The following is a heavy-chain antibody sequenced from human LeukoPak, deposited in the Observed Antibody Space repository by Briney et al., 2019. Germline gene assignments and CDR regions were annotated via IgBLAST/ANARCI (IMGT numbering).Heavy chain of an antibody. J-gene: IGHJ3*02. V-gene: IGHV1-46*02. D-gene: IGHD3-9*01. CDR1: GYTFNTYG. CDR3: ARSSAYYNEADM. Sequence: ASVKVSCKASGYTFNTYGISWVRQAPGQGLEWMGIINPSGGSTTYAQKFQGRLTMTSDTSTSTVYVELSSLRSEDTAVYYCARSSAYYNEADMWGQGTMVTVSS. CDR2: INPSGGST.